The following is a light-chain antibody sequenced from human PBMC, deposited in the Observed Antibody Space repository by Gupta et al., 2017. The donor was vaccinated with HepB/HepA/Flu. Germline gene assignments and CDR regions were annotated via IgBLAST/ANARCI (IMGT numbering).Light chain of an antibody. CDR3: AASDDSRSGWV. Sequence: QSVLTQPPSASGTPGQRVTIACSGSSSNIGSNYVYWYQQLPGTAPKLLIYRNNQRPSGVPDRFSGSKSATSASLAISGLRAEDEADYYCAASDDSRSGWVFGGGTKLTVL. CDR2: RNN. V-gene: IGLV1-47*01. J-gene: IGLJ3*02. CDR1: SSNIGSNY.